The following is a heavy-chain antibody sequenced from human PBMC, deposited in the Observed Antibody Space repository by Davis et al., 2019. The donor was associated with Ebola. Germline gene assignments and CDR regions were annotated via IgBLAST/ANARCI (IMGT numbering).Heavy chain of an antibody. V-gene: IGHV3-9*01. CDR3: AKGYLRKRFFDY. CDR1: GFTFSSYA. D-gene: IGHD5-24*01. CDR2: ISWNSGSI. J-gene: IGHJ4*02. Sequence: PGGSLRLSCAASGFTFSSYAMSWVRQAPGKGLEWVSGISWNSGSIVYADSVKGRFTISRDNAKNSLYLQMNSLRAEDTALYFCAKGYLRKRFFDYWGQGALVTVSS.